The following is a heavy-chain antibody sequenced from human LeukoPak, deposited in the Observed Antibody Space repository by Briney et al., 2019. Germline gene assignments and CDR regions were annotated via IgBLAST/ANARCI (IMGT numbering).Heavy chain of an antibody. CDR2: INHSGST. CDR3: ARGEFVDRSGYYYFDY. D-gene: IGHD3-22*01. J-gene: IGHJ4*02. CDR1: GGSFSGYY. V-gene: IGHV4-34*01. Sequence: PSETLSLTCAVYGGSFSGYYWSWIRQPPGKGLEWIGEINHSGSTNYNPSLKSRVTISVDTSKNQFSLKLSSVTAADTAVYYCARGEFVDRSGYYYFDYWGQGTLVTVSS.